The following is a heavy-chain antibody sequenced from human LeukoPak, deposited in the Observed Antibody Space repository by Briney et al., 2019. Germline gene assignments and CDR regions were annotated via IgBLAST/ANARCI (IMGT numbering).Heavy chain of an antibody. CDR3: ARQSCSGGSCYPRPYWYFDL. CDR1: GGSISSYY. J-gene: IGHJ2*01. V-gene: IGHV4-59*08. CDR2: ISDIGSI. Sequence: SETLSLTCTVSGGSISSYYWSWIRQPPGKGLEWIAYISDIGSINYNPSLKSRVTISLDTSKNQFSLKLSSVTAADTAVYYCARQSCSGGSCYPRPYWYFDLWGRGTLVTVSS. D-gene: IGHD2-15*01.